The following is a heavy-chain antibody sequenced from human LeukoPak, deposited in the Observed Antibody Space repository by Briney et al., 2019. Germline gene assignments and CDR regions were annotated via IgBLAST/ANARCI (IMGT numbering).Heavy chain of an antibody. D-gene: IGHD6-19*01. Sequence: SGGSLRLSCAASGFTFSSYRMSWVRQAPGKGLEWVANIKQDGSEKYYVDSVKGRFTISRDNAKNSLYLQMNSLRAEDTAVYYCARDHSSGWLYYYYYYGMDVWGQGTTVTVSS. CDR2: IKQDGSEK. V-gene: IGHV3-7*01. CDR3: ARDHSSGWLYYYYYYGMDV. CDR1: GFTFSSYR. J-gene: IGHJ6*02.